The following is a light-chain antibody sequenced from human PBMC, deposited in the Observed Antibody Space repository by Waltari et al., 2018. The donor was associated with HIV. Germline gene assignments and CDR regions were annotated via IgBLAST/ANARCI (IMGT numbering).Light chain of an antibody. Sequence: DIQLTQSPSFLSASVGDRVTITGRASQGISSNLAWYQQKPGQAPTTLMDGASSLPSGVPSRFSGSGSGTEFTLIIRSLQPEDFATYYCQHLNSDPPFTFGPGTTVDVK. CDR1: QGISSN. CDR2: GAS. V-gene: IGKV1-9*01. J-gene: IGKJ3*01. CDR3: QHLNSDPPFT.